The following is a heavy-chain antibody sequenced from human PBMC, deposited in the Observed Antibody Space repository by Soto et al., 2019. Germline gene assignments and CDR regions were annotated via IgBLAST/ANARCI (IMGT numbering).Heavy chain of an antibody. CDR2: ISGSGGST. Sequence: GGAQRLSCAASGFTLSSYGMGWVRQCPGKRLEWVSAISGSGGSTYYADSVKGRFTISRDNSKNTLYLQMNSLRAEDTAVYYCAKVFAPYCSSTSCYYYYGMDVWGQGTTVTVSS. CDR3: AKVFAPYCSSTSCYYYYGMDV. J-gene: IGHJ6*02. V-gene: IGHV3-23*01. CDR1: GFTLSSYG. D-gene: IGHD2-2*01.